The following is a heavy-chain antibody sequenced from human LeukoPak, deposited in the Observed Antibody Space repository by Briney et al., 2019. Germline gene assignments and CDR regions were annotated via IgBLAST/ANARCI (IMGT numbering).Heavy chain of an antibody. CDR2: ISVSSTDI. J-gene: IGHJ6*02. CDR1: GFTFRTYT. D-gene: IGHD3-22*01. Sequence: MSGGSLRLSCVASGFTFRTYTMNWVRQAPGKGLEWVSSISVSSTDIYYADSVKGRFTISRDNAKNSLYLQMISLRAEDTAIYYCARDSTYYDSSDYDYYYGMDVWGQGTMVTVSS. CDR3: ARDSTYYDSSDYDYYYGMDV. V-gene: IGHV3-21*06.